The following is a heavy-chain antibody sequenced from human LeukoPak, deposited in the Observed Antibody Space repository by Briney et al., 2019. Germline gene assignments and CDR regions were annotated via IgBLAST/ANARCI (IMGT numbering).Heavy chain of an antibody. CDR2: IYYSGST. V-gene: IGHV4-34*01. CDR1: GGSLSGYY. Sequence: SETLSLTCAVYGGSLSGYYWTWIRQPPGKGLEWIGGIYYSGSTYYNPSLKSRVTISVDTSKIQFSLKLSSATAADTALYYCASLQKPGWFDPWGQGTLVTV. J-gene: IGHJ5*02. D-gene: IGHD4-11*01. CDR3: ASLQKPGWFDP.